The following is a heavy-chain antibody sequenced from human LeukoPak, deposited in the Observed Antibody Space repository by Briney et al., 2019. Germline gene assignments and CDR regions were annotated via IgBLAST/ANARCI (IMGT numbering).Heavy chain of an antibody. V-gene: IGHV3-21*01. CDR2: ISSSSSYI. Sequence: GGSLRLSCAASGFTFSSYSMNWVRQAPGKGLEWVSSISSSSSYIYYADSVKGRFTISRDNAKNSLYLQMNSLRAEDTAVYYCARDAAMVKSEAFDIWGQGTMVTVSS. D-gene: IGHD5-18*01. CDR1: GFTFSSYS. J-gene: IGHJ3*02. CDR3: ARDAAMVKSEAFDI.